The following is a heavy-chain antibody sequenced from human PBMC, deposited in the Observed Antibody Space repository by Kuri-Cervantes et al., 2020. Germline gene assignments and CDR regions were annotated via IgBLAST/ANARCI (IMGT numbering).Heavy chain of an antibody. J-gene: IGHJ3*02. Sequence: GESLKISCAASGFTFSDYYMSWIRQAPGKGLEWVSYISSSGSTIYYADSVKGRFTISRDNAKNSLYLQTISLRDEDTSVYYCARVGSYYEDAFDIWGQGTMVTVSS. CDR3: ARVGSYYEDAFDI. D-gene: IGHD1-26*01. V-gene: IGHV3-11*04. CDR1: GFTFSDYY. CDR2: ISSSGSTI.